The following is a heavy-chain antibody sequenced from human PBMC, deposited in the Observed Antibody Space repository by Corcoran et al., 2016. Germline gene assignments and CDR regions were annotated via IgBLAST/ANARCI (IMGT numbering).Heavy chain of an antibody. D-gene: IGHD3-22*01. J-gene: IGHJ3*02. Sequence: QVQLVQSGAEVKKPGASVKVSCKASGYTFTSYGISWVRQAPGQGLEWMGWISAYNGNTNYAQKLQGRVTMTTDTSTSTAYMELRSLRSHDTGVYYCARHRGYYDSSGYYLRDAFDIWGQGTMVTVSS. CDR3: ARHRGYYDSSGYYLRDAFDI. V-gene: IGHV1-18*01. CDR1: GYTFTSYG. CDR2: ISAYNGNT.